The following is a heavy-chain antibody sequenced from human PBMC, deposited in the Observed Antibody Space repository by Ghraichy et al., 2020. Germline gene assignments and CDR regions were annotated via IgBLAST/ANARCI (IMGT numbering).Heavy chain of an antibody. V-gene: IGHV3-74*01. Sequence: GSLRLSCEASGFTFSHHWMHWVRQAPGKGLVWVARIDSDGNKPHYADSVKGRFSISRDNAKNTMYLHMNSLGAEDTAVYFCARDAMLGATFFDNWGQGILVTVSS. CDR3: ARDAMLGATFFDN. D-gene: IGHD1-26*01. J-gene: IGHJ4*02. CDR1: GFTFSHHW. CDR2: IDSDGNKP.